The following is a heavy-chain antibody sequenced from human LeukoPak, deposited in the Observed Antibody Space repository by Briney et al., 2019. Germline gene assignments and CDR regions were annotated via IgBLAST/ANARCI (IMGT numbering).Heavy chain of an antibody. Sequence: SVKVSCKASGGTFSSYAISWVRQAPGQGLEWMGGIIPIFGTANYAQKFQGRVTITADESTSTAYMGLSSLRSEDTAVYYCARDLMDYYDSSGYYGSWGQGTLVSVSS. CDR2: IIPIFGTA. D-gene: IGHD3-22*01. J-gene: IGHJ5*02. CDR3: ARDLMDYYDSSGYYGS. V-gene: IGHV1-69*13. CDR1: GGTFSSYA.